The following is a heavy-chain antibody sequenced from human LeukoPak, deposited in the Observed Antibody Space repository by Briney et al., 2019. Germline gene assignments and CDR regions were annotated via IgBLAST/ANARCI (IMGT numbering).Heavy chain of an antibody. Sequence: GGSLRLSCAASGFIFSSYGMSWVRQAPGKGLEWVSAISGSGGSTYYADSVKGRFTISRDNSKNTLYLQMNSLRAEDTAVYYCAKRNLFRPYDYWGQGTLVTVSS. CDR3: AKRNLFRPYDY. CDR2: ISGSGGST. D-gene: IGHD3-9*01. J-gene: IGHJ4*02. CDR1: GFIFSSYG. V-gene: IGHV3-23*01.